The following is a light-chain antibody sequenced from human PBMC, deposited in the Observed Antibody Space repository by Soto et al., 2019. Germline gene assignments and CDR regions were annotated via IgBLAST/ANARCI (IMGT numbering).Light chain of an antibody. Sequence: DIQMTQSPSTLSASVEDRVTITCRASQSISSWLAWYQQKPGKAPILLVYKASSLHSGVPSRFRGRGSGTEFPLTISSLQPDDFAAYYCEHDNGYSGYTFGQGTKLEI. CDR2: KAS. V-gene: IGKV1-5*03. CDR1: QSISSW. CDR3: EHDNGYSGYT. J-gene: IGKJ2*01.